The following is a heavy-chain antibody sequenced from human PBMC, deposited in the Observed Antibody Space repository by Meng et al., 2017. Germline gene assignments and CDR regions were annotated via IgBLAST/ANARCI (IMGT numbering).Heavy chain of an antibody. V-gene: IGHV3-21*01. D-gene: IGHD3-10*01. CDR2: ISSSSSYI. CDR3: ARAMGSGIYGIDY. Sequence: GESLKTSCAASGFTFSSYSMNWVRQAPGKGLEWVSSISSSSSYIYSADSVKGRFTISRDNAKNSLYLQMNSLRAEDTAVYYCARAMGSGIYGIDYWGQGTLVTVSS. J-gene: IGHJ4*02. CDR1: GFTFSSYS.